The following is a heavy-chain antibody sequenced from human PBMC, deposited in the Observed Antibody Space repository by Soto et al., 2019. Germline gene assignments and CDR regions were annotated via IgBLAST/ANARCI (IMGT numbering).Heavy chain of an antibody. J-gene: IGHJ6*02. CDR1: GFTFSSYA. Sequence: GGSLRLSCAASGFTFSSYAMHWVRQAPGKGLEWVAVISYDGSNKYYADSVKGRFTISRDNSKNTLYLQMNSLRAEDTAVYYCEDGMDVWGQGTTVTV. V-gene: IGHV3-30-3*01. CDR2: ISYDGSNK. CDR3: EDGMDV.